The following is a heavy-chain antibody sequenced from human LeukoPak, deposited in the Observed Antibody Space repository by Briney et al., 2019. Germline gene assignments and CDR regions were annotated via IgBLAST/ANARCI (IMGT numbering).Heavy chain of an antibody. D-gene: IGHD3-22*01. J-gene: IGHJ4*02. Sequence: PSETLSLTCTVSGGCISGDYWSWIRQPAGKRLEWIGRIYTSGSTNYNPSLKSRVTMSVDTSKNQFSLKLSSVTAADTAVYCCARARYDSSGQTYFDYWGQGTLVTVSS. V-gene: IGHV4-4*07. CDR2: IYTSGST. CDR3: ARARYDSSGQTYFDY. CDR1: GGCISGDY.